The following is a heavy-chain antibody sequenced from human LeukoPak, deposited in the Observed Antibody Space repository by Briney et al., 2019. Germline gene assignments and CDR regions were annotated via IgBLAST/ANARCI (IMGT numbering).Heavy chain of an antibody. CDR3: VRDNYGGILDF. CDR2: VLYDGSNK. V-gene: IGHV3-30*04. CDR1: GFTFTRYS. Sequence: GGSLRLSCAASGFTFTRYSMHWVRQAAGKGLEWLPVVLYDGSNKYDADSVKGRFTLSRDNSKNTLSLQINTLGADDTAVYYCVRDNYGGILDFWGQGTLVTVSS. J-gene: IGHJ4*02. D-gene: IGHD2-21*01.